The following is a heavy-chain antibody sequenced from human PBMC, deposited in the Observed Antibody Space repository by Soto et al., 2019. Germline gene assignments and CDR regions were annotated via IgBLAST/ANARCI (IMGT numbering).Heavy chain of an antibody. J-gene: IGHJ4*02. D-gene: IGHD6-13*01. CDR3: AKDIVYSSSWAFDY. CDR2: ISWNSGSI. V-gene: IGHV3-9*01. Sequence: HPGGSLRLSCAASGFTFDDYAMHWVRQAPGKGLEWVSGISWNSGSIGYADSVKGRFTISRDNAKSSLYLQMNSLRAEDTALYYCAKDIVYSSSWAFDYWGQGTLVTVSS. CDR1: GFTFDDYA.